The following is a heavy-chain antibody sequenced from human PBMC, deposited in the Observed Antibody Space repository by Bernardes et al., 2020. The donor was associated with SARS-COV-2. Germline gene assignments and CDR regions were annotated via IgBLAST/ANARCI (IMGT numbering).Heavy chain of an antibody. D-gene: IGHD3-10*01. CDR2: IYSGGST. V-gene: IGHV3-53*01. Sequence: GSLRLSCAASGFTVSSNYMSWVRQAPGKGLEWVSVIYSGGSTYYADSVKGRFTISRDNSKNTLYLQMNSLRAEDTAVYYCASLVGYYYGSGSYYHDAFDIWGQGTMVTVSS. J-gene: IGHJ3*02. CDR1: GFTVSSNY. CDR3: ASLVGYYYGSGSYYHDAFDI.